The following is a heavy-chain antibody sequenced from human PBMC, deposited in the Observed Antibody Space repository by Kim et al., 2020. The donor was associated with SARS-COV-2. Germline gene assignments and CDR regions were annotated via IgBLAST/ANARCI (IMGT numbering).Heavy chain of an antibody. Sequence: GGSLRLSCAASGFTFNSHWMHWVRQAPGKGLVWVSRINSDGSTTSYADSVKGRFTISRDNAKNTLYLQMNSLRAEDTAEYYCARRQFTSGWYYFDSWGQGTLVTVSS. CDR1: GFTFNSHW. CDR2: INSDGSTT. D-gene: IGHD6-19*01. J-gene: IGHJ4*02. V-gene: IGHV3-74*01. CDR3: ARRQFTSGWYYFDS.